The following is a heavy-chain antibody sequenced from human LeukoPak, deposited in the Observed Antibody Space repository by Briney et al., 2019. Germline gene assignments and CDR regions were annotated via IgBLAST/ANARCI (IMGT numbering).Heavy chain of an antibody. CDR2: IYTRGNT. CDR3: ARGAWKWELLYNWFYP. CDR1: GASISNGHYY. V-gene: IGHV4-61*02. D-gene: IGHD1-26*01. Sequence: PSETLSLTCTVSGASISNGHYYWSWIRQPAGKGLEWIGRIYTRGNTDYNPSLKSRVTISLDTSKNQFSLKLTSVTAADTAVYYCARGAWKWELLYNWFYPWGQGTLVTVSS. J-gene: IGHJ5*02.